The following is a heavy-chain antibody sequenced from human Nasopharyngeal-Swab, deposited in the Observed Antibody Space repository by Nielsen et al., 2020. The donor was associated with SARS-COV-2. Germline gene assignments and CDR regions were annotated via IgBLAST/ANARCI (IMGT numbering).Heavy chain of an antibody. V-gene: IGHV4-34*01. Sequence: SQTLSLTGGVYGGSFSGYYWNWIRQAPGKGLEWIGEINYSGSTNYNPSLKSRVTISVDTSKNQFSLRLSSVTAADTAVYYCARLATMIRGDYTTYYNGDMDVWGQGTTVTLPS. CDR3: ARLATMIRGDYTTYYNGDMDV. J-gene: IGHJ6*02. CDR2: INYSGST. CDR1: GGSFSGYY. D-gene: IGHD3-10*01.